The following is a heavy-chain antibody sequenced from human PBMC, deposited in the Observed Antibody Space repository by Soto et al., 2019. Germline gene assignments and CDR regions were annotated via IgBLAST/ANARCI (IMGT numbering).Heavy chain of an antibody. CDR2: IIPIFGTA. V-gene: IGHV1-69*13. D-gene: IGHD3-22*01. Sequence: ASVKVSCKASGGTFSSYAISWVRQAPGQGLEWMGGIIPIFGTANYAQKFQGRVTITADESTSTAYIELSSLRSEDTTVYYCARSSYYDDSSGYSPRGYYYGMDVWGQGTTVTVSS. J-gene: IGHJ6*02. CDR3: ARSSYYDDSSGYSPRGYYYGMDV. CDR1: GGTFSSYA.